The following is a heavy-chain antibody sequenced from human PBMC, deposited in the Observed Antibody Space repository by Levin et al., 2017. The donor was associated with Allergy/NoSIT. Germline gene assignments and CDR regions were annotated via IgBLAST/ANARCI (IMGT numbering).Heavy chain of an antibody. D-gene: IGHD4-17*01. CDR3: ARAGVGSLTTVTGFGY. Sequence: KVSCEASGYTFTNFWIAWVRQKPGEGLEWMGIVYPNDSDTRYGPSFQGQVTISADRSTSTAYLRWHSLKASDTGVYYCARAGVGSLTTVTGFGYWGQGTLVTVSS. CDR1: GYTFTNFW. CDR2: VYPNDSDT. V-gene: IGHV5-51*01. J-gene: IGHJ4*02.